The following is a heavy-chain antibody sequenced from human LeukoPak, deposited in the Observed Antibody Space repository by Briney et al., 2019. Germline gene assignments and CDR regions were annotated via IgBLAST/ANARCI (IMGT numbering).Heavy chain of an antibody. V-gene: IGHV3-33*03. Sequence: GGTLRLSCAASGFIFSTYGMHRVRQAPGKGLEWVAVVWSGGNNKYYSDSVKGRFTIPRDNSKNTLYLQMNSLRAEDTAVYYCAKDGQVGATGYFDYRGLGTLVTVSS. CDR3: AKDGQVGATGYFDY. CDR2: VWSGGNNK. D-gene: IGHD1-26*01. CDR1: GFIFSTYG. J-gene: IGHJ4*02.